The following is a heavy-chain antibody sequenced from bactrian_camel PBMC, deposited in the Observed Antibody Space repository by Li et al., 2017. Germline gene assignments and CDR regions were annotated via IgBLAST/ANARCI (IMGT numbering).Heavy chain of an antibody. CDR3: AKSVYT. D-gene: IGHD2*01. V-gene: IGHV3S31*01. Sequence: VQLVESGGDLVQPGGSLTLSCEASGFTFAHYAMTWVRLYPGKGFEWVSAITSDGNKKYYADSVKGRFTISRDNAKNTLYLQLNSLNTDDTAIYYCAKSVYTWGQGTQVTVS. CDR1: GFTFAHYA. CDR2: ITSDGNKK. J-gene: IGHJ4*01.